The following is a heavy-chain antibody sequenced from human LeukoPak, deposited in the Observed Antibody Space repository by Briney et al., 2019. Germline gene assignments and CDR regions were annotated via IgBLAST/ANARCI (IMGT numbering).Heavy chain of an antibody. CDR2: IYYTGST. J-gene: IGHJ6*02. V-gene: IGHV4-61*01. CDR3: AGRNYDYYYYGMDV. Sequence: PSETLSLTCTVSGGSVSSGTYYWSWIRQPPGKGLEWIGYIYYTGSTNYNPSLKSRVTISVDTSKNQFSLKLSSVTVADTAVYYCAGRNYDYYYYGMDVWGQGTTVTVSS. D-gene: IGHD4-11*01. CDR1: GGSVSSGTYY.